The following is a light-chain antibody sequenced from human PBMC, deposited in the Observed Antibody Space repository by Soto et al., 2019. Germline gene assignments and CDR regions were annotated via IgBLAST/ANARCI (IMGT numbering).Light chain of an antibody. CDR3: SSYTTRSTYVV. V-gene: IGLV2-14*01. CDR1: DSDVGGYNY. J-gene: IGLJ2*01. CDR2: GVT. Sequence: QSALTQPASVSGSPGQSITISCTGTDSDVGGYNYVSWYQQHPGKAPKLIIYGVTNRSSGVSNRFSGSKSGNTASLTISGLQAEDEADYSCSSYTTRSTYVVLGGGTKLTVL.